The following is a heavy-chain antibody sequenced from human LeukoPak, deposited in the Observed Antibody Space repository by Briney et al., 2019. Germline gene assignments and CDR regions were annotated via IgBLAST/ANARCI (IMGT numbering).Heavy chain of an antibody. CDR2: ISGSGGST. Sequence: GGSLRLSCAASGFTFNTYSMSWVRQAPGKGLEWVSAISGSGGSTYYADSVKGRFTISRDNSKNTLYLQMNSLRAEDTAVYYCAKAPRGGRFDFHPHDYWGQGTLVTVSS. V-gene: IGHV3-23*01. J-gene: IGHJ4*02. CDR3: AKAPRGGRFDFHPHDY. D-gene: IGHD3-9*01. CDR1: GFTFNTYS.